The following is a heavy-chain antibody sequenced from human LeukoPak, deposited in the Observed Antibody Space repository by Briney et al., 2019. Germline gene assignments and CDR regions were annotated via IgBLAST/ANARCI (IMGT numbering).Heavy chain of an antibody. Sequence: PSETLSLTCTVSCGSINTYYWSWIRQPPGKGLEWIGYIHYSGSTNYNPSLKSRVAISVDTSKNQFSLKLSFVTAADTAVYYCARLIRGVGCFDLWGRGTLVTVSS. CDR3: ARLIRGVGCFDL. CDR1: CGSINTYY. V-gene: IGHV4-59*08. J-gene: IGHJ2*01. CDR2: IHYSGST.